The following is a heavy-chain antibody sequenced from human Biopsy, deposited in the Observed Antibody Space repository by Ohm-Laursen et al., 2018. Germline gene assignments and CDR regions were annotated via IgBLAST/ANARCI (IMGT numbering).Heavy chain of an antibody. Sequence: SLRLSCAASGVTLSGYGMNWVRQAPGKGLEWVSSISASSSYIYYADSVKGRFTVSRDNTKNTLYLQMNSLRAVDRAIYFCATELLPPGVGGPWLDSWGQGTLVTVSS. CDR1: GVTLSGYG. J-gene: IGHJ5*01. V-gene: IGHV3-21*06. CDR3: ATELLPPGVGGPWLDS. CDR2: ISASSSYI. D-gene: IGHD3-10*01.